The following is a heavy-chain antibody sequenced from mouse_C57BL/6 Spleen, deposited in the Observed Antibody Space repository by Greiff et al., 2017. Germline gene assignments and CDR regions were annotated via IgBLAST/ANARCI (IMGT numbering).Heavy chain of an antibody. V-gene: IGHV14-1*01. CDR3: TTEGYYGSSSFDV. CDR1: GFNIKDYY. CDR2: IDPEDGDT. J-gene: IGHJ1*03. D-gene: IGHD1-1*01. Sequence: VHVKQSGAELVRPGASVKLSCTASGFNIKDYYMHWVKQRPEQGLEWIGRIDPEDGDTEYAPKFQGKATMTADTSSNTAYLQLSSLTSEDTAVYYCTTEGYYGSSSFDVWGTGTTVTVSS.